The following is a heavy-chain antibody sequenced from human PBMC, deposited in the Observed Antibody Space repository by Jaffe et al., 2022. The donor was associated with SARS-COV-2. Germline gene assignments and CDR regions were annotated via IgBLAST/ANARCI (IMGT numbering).Heavy chain of an antibody. D-gene: IGHD2-8*01. CDR2: INPSGGST. V-gene: IGHV1-46*01. J-gene: IGHJ6*02. Sequence: QVQLVQSGAEVKKPGASVKVSCKASGYTFTSYYMHWVRQAPGQGLEWMGIINPSGGSTSYAQKFQGRVTMTRDTSTSTVYMELSSLRSEDTAVYYCAREGYCTNGVCYYYYYGMDVWGQGTTVTVSS. CDR1: GYTFTSYY. CDR3: AREGYCTNGVCYYYYYGMDV.